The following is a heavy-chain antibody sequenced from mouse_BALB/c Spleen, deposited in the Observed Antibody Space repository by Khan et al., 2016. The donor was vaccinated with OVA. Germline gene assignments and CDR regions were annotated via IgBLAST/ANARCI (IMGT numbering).Heavy chain of an antibody. J-gene: IGHJ1*01. CDR1: RFTFSSFG. Sequence: EVELVESGGGLVQPGGSRKLSCAASRFTFSSFGMHWVRQAPKKGLEWVAYISSGSSTIYYVDTVKGRFTISRDNPKNTLFLQRTRLRSEDTAMYYGARSGGNFHWYFDVWGAGTAVTVSS. D-gene: IGHD2-1*01. CDR2: ISSGSSTI. CDR3: ARSGGNFHWYFDV. V-gene: IGHV5-17*02.